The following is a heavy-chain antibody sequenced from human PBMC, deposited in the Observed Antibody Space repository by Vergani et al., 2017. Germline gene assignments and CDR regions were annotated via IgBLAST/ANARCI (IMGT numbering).Heavy chain of an antibody. CDR2: ISSSSTTI. V-gene: IGHV3-48*01. Sequence: EVQLVESGGGLVQPGRSLRLSCTASGFTFGDYAVSWFRQAPGKGLEWVGFISSSSTTISYADSVKGRFTISRDNGEYSLYLQMNSLRAEDTAVYFCARGTPGYQGGDRRFDPWGQGTLVTVSS. J-gene: IGHJ5*02. D-gene: IGHD5-12*01. CDR3: ARGTPGYQGGDRRFDP. CDR1: GFTFGDYA.